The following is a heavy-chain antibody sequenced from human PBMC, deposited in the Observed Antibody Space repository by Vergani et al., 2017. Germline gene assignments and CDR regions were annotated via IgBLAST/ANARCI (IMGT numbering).Heavy chain of an antibody. D-gene: IGHD1-7*01. Sequence: VHLVESGGGVVQPGRSLRLSCVVSGFTSSYYGMHWVRQAPGKGLEWVSAISGSGGSTYYADSVKGRFTISRDNSKNTLYLQMNSLRAEDTAVYYCAKGDWNYGYYFDYWGQGTLVTVSS. J-gene: IGHJ4*02. CDR3: AKGDWNYGYYFDY. CDR2: ISGSGGST. V-gene: IGHV3-23*04. CDR1: GFTSSYYG.